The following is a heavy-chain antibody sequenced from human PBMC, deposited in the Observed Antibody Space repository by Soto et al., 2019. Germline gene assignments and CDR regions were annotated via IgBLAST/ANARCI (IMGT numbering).Heavy chain of an antibody. CDR2: IVVGSGNT. CDR3: AADSDYQVLYYYYGMDV. V-gene: IGHV1-58*01. Sequence: AASVKVSCKASGFTFISSAVQWVRQARGQRLEWIGWIVVGSGNTNYAQKFQERVTITRDMSTSTAYMELSSLRYEDTAVYYCAADSDYQVLYYYYGMDVWGQGTTVTVSS. J-gene: IGHJ6*02. D-gene: IGHD4-17*01. CDR1: GFTFISSA.